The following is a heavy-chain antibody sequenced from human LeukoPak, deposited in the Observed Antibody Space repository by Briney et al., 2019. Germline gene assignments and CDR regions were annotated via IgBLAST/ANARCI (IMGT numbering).Heavy chain of an antibody. CDR1: GFTFSSYA. J-gene: IGHJ4*02. V-gene: IGHV3-23*01. CDR3: ARVDITGSASAHFDY. CDR2: ISGSGCST. Sequence: PGGSLRLSCAASGFTFSSYAMSWVRQAPGKGLGWVSAISGSGCSTYYPDSVKGRFTISRENSKNTLYLQMNSLRAEDPAVYYCARVDITGSASAHFDYWGQGTLVTVSS. D-gene: IGHD1-20*01.